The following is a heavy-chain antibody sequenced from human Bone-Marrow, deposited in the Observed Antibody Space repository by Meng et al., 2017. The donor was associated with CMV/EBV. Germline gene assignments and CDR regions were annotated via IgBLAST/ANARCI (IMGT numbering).Heavy chain of an antibody. CDR1: GYTFTSYG. D-gene: IGHD2-8*01. CDR3: AREVGGYCTNGVCSNNDGMDV. Sequence: ASVKDSCKASGYTFTSYGISWVRQAPGQGLEWMGWISAYNGNTNYAQRLQGRVTMTTDTSTSTAYMELRSLRSDDTAVYYCAREVGGYCTNGVCSNNDGMDVWGQGTTVTVSS. CDR2: ISAYNGNT. J-gene: IGHJ6*02. V-gene: IGHV1-18*01.